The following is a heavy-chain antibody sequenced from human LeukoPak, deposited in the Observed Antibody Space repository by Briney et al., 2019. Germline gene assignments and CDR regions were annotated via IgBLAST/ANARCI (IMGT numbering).Heavy chain of an antibody. V-gene: IGHV1-18*01. J-gene: IGHJ4*02. CDR1: GYTFTSYG. Sequence: ASVKVSCKASGYTFTSYGISWVRQAPGRGLEWMGWISAYNGNTNYAQKLQGRVTMTTDTSTSTAYMELRSLRSDDTAVYYCARHEYCSSTSCPAGDFNYWGQGTLVTVSS. D-gene: IGHD2-2*01. CDR3: ARHEYCSSTSCPAGDFNY. CDR2: ISAYNGNT.